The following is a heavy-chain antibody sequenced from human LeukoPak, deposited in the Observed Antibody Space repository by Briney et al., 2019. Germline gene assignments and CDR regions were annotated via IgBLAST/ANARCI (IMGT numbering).Heavy chain of an antibody. CDR1: GFTFSSYW. Sequence: GGSLRLSCAASGFTFSSYWMSWVRQAPGKGLEWVANIKQDGSEKYYVDSVKGRFTISRDNAKNSLYLQMNSLRAEDTAVYYCARLEDDFWSGYYPDYWGQGTLVTVSS. CDR2: IKQDGSEK. V-gene: IGHV3-7*01. CDR3: ARLEDDFWSGYYPDY. J-gene: IGHJ4*02. D-gene: IGHD3-3*01.